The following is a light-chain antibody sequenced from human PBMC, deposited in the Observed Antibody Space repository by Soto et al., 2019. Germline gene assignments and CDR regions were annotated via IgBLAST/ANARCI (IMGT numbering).Light chain of an antibody. CDR3: QQYNSYSRYT. CDR1: QSISSW. CDR2: DAS. J-gene: IGKJ2*01. Sequence: DIQMTQSPSTLSASVGDRVTITCRASQSISSWLAWYQQKPGKAPKLLIYDASSLESGVPSRFSGSGSGTELTLTISSLLPDDVATYYCQQYNSYSRYTFGQGTKLEIK. V-gene: IGKV1-5*01.